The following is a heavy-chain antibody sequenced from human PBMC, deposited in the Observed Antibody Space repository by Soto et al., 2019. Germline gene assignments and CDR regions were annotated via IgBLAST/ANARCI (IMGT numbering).Heavy chain of an antibody. CDR3: AGQRAYYYDSSGYPLPPGY. CDR1: GGSIRSYY. V-gene: IGHV4-59*01. CDR2: IYYSGST. J-gene: IGHJ4*02. Sequence: PXESLRRPCTVSGGSIRSYYWSWIRQPPGKGLEWIGYIYYSGSTNYNPSLKSRVTISVDTSKNQFSLKLSSVTAADTAVYYCAGQRAYYYDSSGYPLPPGYWGQGTLVTVSS. D-gene: IGHD3-22*01.